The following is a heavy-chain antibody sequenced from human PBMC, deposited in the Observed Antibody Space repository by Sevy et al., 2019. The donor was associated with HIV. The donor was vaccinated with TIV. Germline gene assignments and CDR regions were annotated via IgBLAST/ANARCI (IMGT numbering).Heavy chain of an antibody. CDR1: GFTFSAYA. CDR3: AKDLYYDTSLFDY. J-gene: IGHJ4*02. Sequence: GGSLRLSCAASGFTFSAYAMNWVRQAPGKGLEWVSGISGSYNSTYYADSVKGRFTISRDNSKNTLYLQMNSLRAEDTAVYYCAKDLYYDTSLFDYWGQGTLVTVSS. D-gene: IGHD3-22*01. CDR2: ISGSYNST. V-gene: IGHV3-23*01.